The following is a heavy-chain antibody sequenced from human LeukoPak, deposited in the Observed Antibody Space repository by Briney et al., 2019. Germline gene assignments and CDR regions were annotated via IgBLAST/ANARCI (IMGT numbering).Heavy chain of an antibody. D-gene: IGHD2-2*01. Sequence: SVKVSCKASGGTLSSYAISWVRQAPGQGLEWMGGIIPIFGTTKYSQKFQGRVTITAAESTGTAFMDLNSLTSDDTAVYYCASRYCGSANRQWGDYYYYGMDGWGQGTTVTVSS. CDR3: ASRYCGSANRQWGDYYYYGMDG. V-gene: IGHV1-69*13. CDR1: GGTLSSYA. J-gene: IGHJ6*02. CDR2: IIPIFGTT.